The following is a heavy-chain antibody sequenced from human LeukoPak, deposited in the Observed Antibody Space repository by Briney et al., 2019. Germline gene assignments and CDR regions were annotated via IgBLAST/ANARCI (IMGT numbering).Heavy chain of an antibody. CDR2: IDRDGSRI. Sequence: SGGSLRLSCAVSGFTFSSYWMHWVRQAPGKGLVWVSRIDRDGSRINYADSAKGRFTISRDNGKNTLFLQMNSLRAEDADVYYCVRGNDYGGPHYWGQGTLVTVSS. V-gene: IGHV3-74*01. D-gene: IGHD4-23*01. CDR1: GFTFSSYW. J-gene: IGHJ4*02. CDR3: VRGNDYGGPHY.